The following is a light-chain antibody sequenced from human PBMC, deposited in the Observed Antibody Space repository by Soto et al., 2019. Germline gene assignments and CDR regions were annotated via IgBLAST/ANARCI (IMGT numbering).Light chain of an antibody. CDR3: QQYNSWWT. CDR2: KAS. CDR1: QSFSSW. V-gene: IGKV1-5*03. J-gene: IGKJ2*02. Sequence: DIQMTQSPSTLSASVGDRVTITCRASQSFSSWLAWYQQKPGKAPKLLIYKASSLESGVPSRFSGSGSGTEFTLTISSLQPDDFATYYCQQYNSWWTFGQGTKLEIK.